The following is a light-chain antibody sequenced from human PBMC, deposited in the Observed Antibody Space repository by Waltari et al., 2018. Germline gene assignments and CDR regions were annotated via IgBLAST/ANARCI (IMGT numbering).Light chain of an antibody. CDR3: QQYANLPLT. J-gene: IGKJ4*01. CDR2: DAS. CDR1: QAIK. Sequence: DIQMTQSPSSLSASVGDRVTITCQASQAIKLNWFQQKSGEAPQVLIFDASNSQAAVPSRFSGRGYGTNFAFTITSLQPEDVGTYYCQQYANLPLTFGGGTRVEIK. V-gene: IGKV1-33*01.